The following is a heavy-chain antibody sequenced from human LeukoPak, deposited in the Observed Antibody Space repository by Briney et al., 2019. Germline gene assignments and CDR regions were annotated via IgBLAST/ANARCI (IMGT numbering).Heavy chain of an antibody. V-gene: IGHV1-2*02. CDR2: INPNSGGT. D-gene: IGHD2-2*01. Sequence: GASVKVSCKASGYTFTGYYMHWVRQAPGQGLEWMGWINPNSGGTNYAQKFQGRVTMTRDTSISTAYMELSRLRSDDTAVYYCARDLEVVPAAPDAFDIWGQGTMVTVSS. CDR3: ARDLEVVPAAPDAFDI. J-gene: IGHJ3*02. CDR1: GYTFTGYY.